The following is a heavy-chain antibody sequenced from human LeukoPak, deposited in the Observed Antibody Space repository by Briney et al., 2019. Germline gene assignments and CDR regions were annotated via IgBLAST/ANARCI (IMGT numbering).Heavy chain of an antibody. V-gene: IGHV3-66*01. CDR1: GFTVSSNY. CDR2: IYSGGST. D-gene: IGHD1-26*01. Sequence: GGSLRLSCAASGFTVSSNYMSWVRQAPGKGLEWVSVIYSGGSTYYADSVKGRFTTSRDNSTNTLYLQMNSLRAEDTAVYYCESIYYPDIWGQGTMVTVSS. CDR3: ESIYYPDI. J-gene: IGHJ3*02.